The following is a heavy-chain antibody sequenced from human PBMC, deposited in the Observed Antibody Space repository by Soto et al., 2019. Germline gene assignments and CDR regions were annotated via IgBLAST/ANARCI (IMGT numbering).Heavy chain of an antibody. CDR2: IYWNDDK. Sequence: QITLKESGPTLMRPTQTLTLTCTFSGFSLSTSGLGVGWIRQPPGKALEWLALIYWNDDKRYSPSLKARLTITKDTSKSQVVLTMTNMDPVDTATYYCAHRPSGWYLFDYWGQGTLVTVSS. J-gene: IGHJ4*02. D-gene: IGHD6-19*01. V-gene: IGHV2-5*01. CDR1: GFSLSTSGLG. CDR3: AHRPSGWYLFDY.